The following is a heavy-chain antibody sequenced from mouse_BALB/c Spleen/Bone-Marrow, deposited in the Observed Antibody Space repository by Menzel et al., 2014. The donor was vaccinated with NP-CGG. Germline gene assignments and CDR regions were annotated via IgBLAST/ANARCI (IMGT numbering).Heavy chain of an antibody. CDR1: GFTFSSYG. CDR3: ARQTYYDYDGYFDY. CDR2: ISSGGSYT. J-gene: IGHJ2*01. V-gene: IGHV5-6*01. Sequence: EVHLVESGGDLVKPGGSLKLSCAASGFTFSSYGMSWVRQTPDKRLEWVATISSGGSYTYYPDSVKGRFTISRDNAKKTLYLQMSSLKSEDTAMYYCARQTYYDYDGYFDYWGQGTTLTDSS. D-gene: IGHD2-4*01.